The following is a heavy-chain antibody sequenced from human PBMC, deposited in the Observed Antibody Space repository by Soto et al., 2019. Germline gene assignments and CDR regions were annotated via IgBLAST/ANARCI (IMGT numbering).Heavy chain of an antibody. CDR1: VFTFTRYS. CDR3: ARESEDLTSNFDY. CDR2: ISSTTNYI. Sequence: WGSLRISCASSVFTFTRYSMNWVRQAPGKGLEWVSSISSTTNYIYYGDSMKGRFTISRDNAKNSLYLEMNSLRAEDTDVYYCARESEDLTSNFDYWGQGTLVTVSS. V-gene: IGHV3-21*06. J-gene: IGHJ4*02.